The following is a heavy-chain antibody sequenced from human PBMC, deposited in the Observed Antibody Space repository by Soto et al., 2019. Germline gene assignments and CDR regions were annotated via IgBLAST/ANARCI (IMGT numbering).Heavy chain of an antibody. J-gene: IGHJ4*02. CDR2: ISGSGGST. CDR1: GFTFSSYA. D-gene: IGHD6-19*01. Sequence: GGSLRLSCAASGFTFSSYAMSWVRQAPGKGLEWVSAISGSGGSTYYADSVKGRFTISRDNSKNTLYLQMNSLRAEDTAVYYCAKDLYWGYSSGTGPFDYWGQGTLVTVSS. V-gene: IGHV3-23*01. CDR3: AKDLYWGYSSGTGPFDY.